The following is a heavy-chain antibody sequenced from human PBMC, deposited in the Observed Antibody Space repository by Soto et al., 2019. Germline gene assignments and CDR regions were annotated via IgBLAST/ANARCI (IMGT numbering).Heavy chain of an antibody. D-gene: IGHD3-10*01. CDR1: GYTFTSYY. J-gene: IGHJ4*02. V-gene: IGHV1-46*03. Sequence: ASVKVSCKASGYTFTSYYMNWVRQAPGQGLEWMGIINPSGGSTSYAQKFQGRVTMTRDTSTSTVYMELSSLRSEDTAVYYCARAGLSKRYYGSGSRYDYWGQGTLVTVSS. CDR3: ARAGLSKRYYGSGSRYDY. CDR2: INPSGGST.